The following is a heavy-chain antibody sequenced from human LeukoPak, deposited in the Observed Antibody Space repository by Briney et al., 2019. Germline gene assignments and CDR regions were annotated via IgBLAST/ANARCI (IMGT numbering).Heavy chain of an antibody. CDR1: GGTFSSYA. V-gene: IGHV1-69*05. Sequence: SVKVSCKASGGTFSSYAISWVRQAPGQGLEWMGGIIPIFGTANYAQKFQGRVTSTTDESTSTAYMELSSLRSEDTAVYYCARELPGSTSRAFDYWGQGTLVTVSS. J-gene: IGHJ4*02. D-gene: IGHD2-2*01. CDR2: IIPIFGTA. CDR3: ARELPGSTSRAFDY.